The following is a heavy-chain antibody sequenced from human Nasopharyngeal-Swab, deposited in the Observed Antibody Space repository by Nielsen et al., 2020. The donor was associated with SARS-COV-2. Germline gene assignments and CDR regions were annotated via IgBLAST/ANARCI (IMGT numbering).Heavy chain of an antibody. CDR3: ASFITIFGVVIGGDY. D-gene: IGHD3-3*01. CDR1: GFTFSSYN. Sequence: GGSLRLSCAASGFTFSSYNMNWVRQAPGKGLEWVSYINTGSSSIYYADSVKGRFTISRDNAKNSLYLQMNSLRAEDTAVYYCASFITIFGVVIGGDYWGQGTLVTVSS. J-gene: IGHJ4*02. CDR2: INTGSSSI. V-gene: IGHV3-48*04.